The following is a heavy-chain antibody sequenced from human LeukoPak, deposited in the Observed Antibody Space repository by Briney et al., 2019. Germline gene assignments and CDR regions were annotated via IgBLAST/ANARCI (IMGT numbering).Heavy chain of an antibody. CDR2: ISSSSSYI. CDR1: GFTFSSYS. Sequence: GGSLRLSCAASGFTFSSYSMNWVRQAPGKGLEWVSSISSSSSYIYYADSVKGRFTISRDNAKNSLYLQMNSLRAEDTAVYCCARELIAAAGAGSYWGQGTLVTVSS. J-gene: IGHJ4*02. V-gene: IGHV3-21*01. D-gene: IGHD6-13*01. CDR3: ARELIAAAGAGSY.